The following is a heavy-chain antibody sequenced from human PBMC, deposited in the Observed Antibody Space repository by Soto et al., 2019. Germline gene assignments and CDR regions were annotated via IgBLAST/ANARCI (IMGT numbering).Heavy chain of an antibody. V-gene: IGHV3-74*01. CDR3: ARGIYLKYGLDV. CDR1: EFTFNNYW. D-gene: IGHD3-16*02. Sequence: EVQLVESGGGLVQPGGSLRLSCAASEFTFNNYWMHWVRQVPGKGLEWVSRINTDGSTTNYADSVMGRFTISREKAENTVYMQMNSLRAEDTAVYYCARGIYLKYGLDVWGQGATVTVSS. CDR2: INTDGSTT. J-gene: IGHJ6*02.